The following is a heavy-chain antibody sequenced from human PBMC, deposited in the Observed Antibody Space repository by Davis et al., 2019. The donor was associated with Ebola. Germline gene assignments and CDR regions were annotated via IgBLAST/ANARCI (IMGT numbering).Heavy chain of an antibody. J-gene: IGHJ6*02. V-gene: IGHV4-30-2*01. CDR2: IYHSGST. Sequence: SETLSLTCVVSGGSINSGAYSWSWIRQPSGKGLEWIGYIYHSGSTNYNPSLKSRVTISVDTSKNQFSLKLSSVTAADTAVYFCAKFYIRLTETSRGGYYYYGLDVWGQGTTVTVSS. D-gene: IGHD1-20*01. CDR1: GGSINSGAYS. CDR3: AKFYIRLTETSRGGYYYYGLDV.